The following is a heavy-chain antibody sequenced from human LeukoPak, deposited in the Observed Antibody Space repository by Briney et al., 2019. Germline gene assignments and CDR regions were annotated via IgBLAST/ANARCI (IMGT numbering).Heavy chain of an antibody. D-gene: IGHD3-10*01. J-gene: IGHJ5*02. CDR1: GGSFSGYY. Sequence: SETLSLTCAVYGGSFSGYYWSWIRQPPGKGLEWIGEINHSGSTNYNPSLKSRVTISVDTSKNQFSLKLSSVTAADTAVYYCARGLLWFGVLFDPWGQGTLVTVSS. CDR3: ARGLLWFGVLFDP. V-gene: IGHV4-34*01. CDR2: INHSGST.